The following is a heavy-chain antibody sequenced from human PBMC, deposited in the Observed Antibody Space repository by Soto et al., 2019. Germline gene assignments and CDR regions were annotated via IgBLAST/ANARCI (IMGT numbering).Heavy chain of an antibody. Sequence: SVKVSCKASGGTFSSYAISWVRQAPGQGLEWMGGIIPIFGTANYAQKFQGRVTITADESTSTAYMELSSLRSEDTAVYYCARGISGRSSHNWFDPWGQGTLVTVSS. V-gene: IGHV1-69*13. CDR2: IIPIFGTA. D-gene: IGHD6-19*01. J-gene: IGHJ5*02. CDR1: GGTFSSYA. CDR3: ARGISGRSSHNWFDP.